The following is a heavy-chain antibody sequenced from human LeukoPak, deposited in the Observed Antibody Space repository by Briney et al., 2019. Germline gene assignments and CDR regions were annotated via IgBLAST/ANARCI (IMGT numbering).Heavy chain of an antibody. D-gene: IGHD4-17*01. J-gene: IGHJ4*02. CDR1: GGSISSYY. CDR2: IYYSGST. V-gene: IGHV4-59*01. Sequence: KASETLSLTCTVSGGSISSYYWSWIRQPPGKGLEWIGCIYYSGSTNYNPSLKSRVTISVDTSKNQFSLKLSSVTAADTAVYYCARDDYGEGYFDYWGQGTLVTVSS. CDR3: ARDDYGEGYFDY.